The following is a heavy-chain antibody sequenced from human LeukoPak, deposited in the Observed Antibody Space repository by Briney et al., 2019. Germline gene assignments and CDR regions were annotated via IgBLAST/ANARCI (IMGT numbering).Heavy chain of an antibody. V-gene: IGHV1-18*01. CDR2: ISAYNGNT. J-gene: IGHJ6*03. CDR1: GYTFTSYG. D-gene: IGHD3-16*02. CDR3: ARVHYDYVWGSYRKKYYYYYMDV. Sequence: ASVKVSCKASGYTFTSYGISWVRQAPGQGLEWMGWISAYNGNTNYAQKLQGRVTITTDTSTSTAYMELRSLRSDDTAVYYCARVHYDYVWGSYRKKYYYYYMDVWGKGTTVTVSS.